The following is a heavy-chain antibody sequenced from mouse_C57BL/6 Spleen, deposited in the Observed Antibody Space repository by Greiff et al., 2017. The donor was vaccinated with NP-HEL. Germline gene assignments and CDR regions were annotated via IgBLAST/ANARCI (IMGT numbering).Heavy chain of an antibody. J-gene: IGHJ1*03. CDR1: GFTFSDFY. V-gene: IGHV7-1*01. CDR3: ARDRYFDV. Sequence: EVKLVESGGGLVQSGRSLRLSCATSGFTFSDFYMEWVRQAPGKGLEWIAASRNKANDYTTEYSASVKGRFIVSRDTSQSILYLQMNALRAEDTAIYYCARDRYFDVWGTGTTVTVSS. CDR2: SRNKANDYTT.